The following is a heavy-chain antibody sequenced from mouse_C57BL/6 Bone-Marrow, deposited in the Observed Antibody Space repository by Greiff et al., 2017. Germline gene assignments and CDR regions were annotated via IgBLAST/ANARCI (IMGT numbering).Heavy chain of an antibody. J-gene: IGHJ4*01. D-gene: IGHD1-1*01. V-gene: IGHV1-82*01. CDR1: GYAFSSSW. CDR3: AREGSSPLYAMDY. Sequence: QVQLQQSGPELVKPGASVKISCKASGYAFSSSWMNWVKQRPGKGLEWIGRIYPGDGDTNYNGKFKGKATLTADKSSSTAYMQLSSLTSEDSAVYFCAREGSSPLYAMDYWGQGTSVTGSS. CDR2: IYPGDGDT.